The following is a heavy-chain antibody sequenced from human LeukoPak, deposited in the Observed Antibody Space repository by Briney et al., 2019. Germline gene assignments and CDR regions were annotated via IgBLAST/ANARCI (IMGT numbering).Heavy chain of an antibody. D-gene: IGHD6-19*01. V-gene: IGHV4-61*08. J-gene: IGHJ4*02. CDR3: ARAIAVAGEEPQNYFDY. CDR1: GGSISSGGYY. Sequence: SETLSLTCTVSGGSISSGGYYWSWIRQPPGKGLEWIGYIYYSGSTNYNPSLKSRVTISVDTSKNQFSLKLSSVTAADTAVYYCARAIAVAGEEPQNYFDYWGQGTLVTVSS. CDR2: IYYSGST.